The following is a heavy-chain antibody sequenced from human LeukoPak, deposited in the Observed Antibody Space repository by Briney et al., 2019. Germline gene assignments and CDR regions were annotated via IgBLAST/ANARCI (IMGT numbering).Heavy chain of an antibody. CDR2: IIAYNGNT. V-gene: IGHV1-18*01. CDR3: ARDLVDTVIVVDY. Sequence: ASVKVSCKASGYTFTSYGISWVRQAPGQGLDWMGWIIAYNGNTNYAQKFQERVTMTKYTPPTTTSMGLRILRSHHTAVYYSARDLVDTVIVVDYWGEGTLVTVSS. CDR1: GYTFTSYG. J-gene: IGHJ4*02. D-gene: IGHD5-18*01.